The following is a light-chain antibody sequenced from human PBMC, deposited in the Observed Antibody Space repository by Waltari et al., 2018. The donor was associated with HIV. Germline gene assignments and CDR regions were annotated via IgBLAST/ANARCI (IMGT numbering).Light chain of an antibody. CDR3: AVWDDSLGGAV. Sequence: QSVVTQLPSASGTPGPRVTLPCSGRGSNIGTYSVNWYQHFPETAPKLLISMNYQRPSVVPGRCSGSQSGTSASLAISGLQYDDEADYYCAVWDDSLGGAVFGGGTKLTVL. V-gene: IGLV1-47*01. CDR1: GSNIGTYS. J-gene: IGLJ2*01. CDR2: MNY.